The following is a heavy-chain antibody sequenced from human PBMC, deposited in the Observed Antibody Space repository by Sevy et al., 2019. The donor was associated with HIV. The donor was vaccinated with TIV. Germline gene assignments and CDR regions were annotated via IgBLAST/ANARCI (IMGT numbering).Heavy chain of an antibody. Sequence: SQTLSLTCAISGDSVSSNSAAWNWIRQSPSRGLEWLGRTYYRSKWYNDYAVSVKSRITINPDTSKNQFSLQRNSVTPEDTAVYYCARGGDCTGGVCYHYYYYGMDVWGQGTTVTVSS. D-gene: IGHD2-8*02. CDR3: ARGGDCTGGVCYHYYYYGMDV. J-gene: IGHJ6*02. V-gene: IGHV6-1*01. CDR2: TYYRSKWYN. CDR1: GDSVSSNSAA.